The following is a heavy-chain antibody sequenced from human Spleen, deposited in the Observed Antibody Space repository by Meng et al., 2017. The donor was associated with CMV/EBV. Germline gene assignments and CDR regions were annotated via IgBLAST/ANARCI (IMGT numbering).Heavy chain of an antibody. CDR1: GHPFTGYA. J-gene: IGHJ5*02. V-gene: IGHV1-2*02. CDR3: SRASSYSRRWSFNSPFDP. Sequence: GLHDNNAAASKEVSCKASGHPFTGYAMHWVRQAPGQGPEWTGLLNPNSSGTKHAPNFPGRVTMTRETFIRTAYMGPSRVRSDHPALYYCSRASSYSRRWSFNSPFDPWGQGTLVTVSS. D-gene: IGHD6-13*01. CDR2: LNPNSSGT.